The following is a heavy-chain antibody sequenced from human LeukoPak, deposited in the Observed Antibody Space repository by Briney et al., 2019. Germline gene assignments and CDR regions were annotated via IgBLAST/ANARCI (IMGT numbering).Heavy chain of an antibody. CDR3: ARGGVTLIVPIF. CDR2: IYSGGST. D-gene: IGHD3-10*01. Sequence: GGSLRLSCVASGITFSTYAMSWVRQAPGKGLEWVSVIYSGGSTYYADSVKGRFTISRDNSKNTLYLQMNSLRAEDTAVYYCARGGVTLIVPIFWGQGTLVTVSS. J-gene: IGHJ4*02. V-gene: IGHV3-23*03. CDR1: GITFSTYA.